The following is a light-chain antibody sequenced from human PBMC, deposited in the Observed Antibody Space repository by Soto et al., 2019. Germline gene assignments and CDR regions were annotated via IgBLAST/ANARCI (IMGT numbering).Light chain of an antibody. V-gene: IGLV2-11*01. CDR2: DVS. CDR3: CSYAGNYIGV. Sequence: QSVLPQPRSVSGSPGQSVTLSCTGTSSDVGGYDYVSWYHQQPRKAPKVMIYDVSERPSGVPNRFSGSKSGNAASLTNSGLEDEEEGDDSCCSYAGNYIGVFGGGTKPTVL. CDR1: SSDVGGYDY. J-gene: IGLJ3*02.